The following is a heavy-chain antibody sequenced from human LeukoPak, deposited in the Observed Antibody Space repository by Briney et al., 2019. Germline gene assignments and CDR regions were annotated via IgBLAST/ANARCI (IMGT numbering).Heavy chain of an antibody. J-gene: IGHJ3*02. D-gene: IGHD5-18*01. CDR2: IRYDGSNK. CDR3: ANLQLDAFDI. V-gene: IGHV3-30*02. Sequence: QAGGSLRLSCAASGFTFSSYGMHWVRQAPGKGLEWVAFIRYDGSNKYYADSVKGRFTISRDNSKNTLYLQMNSLRAEDTAVYYCANLQLDAFDIWGQGTMVTVSS. CDR1: GFTFSSYG.